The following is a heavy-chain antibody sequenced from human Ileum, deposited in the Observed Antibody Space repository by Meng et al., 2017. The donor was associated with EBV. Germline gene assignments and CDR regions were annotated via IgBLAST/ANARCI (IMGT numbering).Heavy chain of an antibody. CDR1: AGSISSGGYY. CDR3: ARGGDTSGYSLDY. Sequence: GLLPKSRQGLVQPSQTLSLTCALSAGSISSGGYYWSWIRQPPGKGLVWIGYIYKSGSTYYNPSLTSRVTISVDTSKNQFFLKLGSVTAADTGVYYCARGGDTSGYSLDYWGQGILVTVSS. J-gene: IGHJ4*02. CDR2: IYKSGST. D-gene: IGHD3-22*01. V-gene: IGHV4-30-4*01.